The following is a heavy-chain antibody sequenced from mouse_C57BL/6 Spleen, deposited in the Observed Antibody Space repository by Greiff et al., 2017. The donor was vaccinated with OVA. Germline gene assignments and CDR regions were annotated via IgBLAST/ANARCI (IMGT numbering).Heavy chain of an antibody. V-gene: IGHV7-3*01. J-gene: IGHJ2*01. Sequence: EVKLVESGGGLVQPGGSLSLSCAASGFTFTDYYMSWVRQPPGKALEWLGFIRNKANGYTTEYSASVKGRFTISRDNSQSILYLQMNALRAEDSATYSCARYGSITTVVAYYFDYWGQGTTLTVSS. CDR2: IRNKANGYTT. CDR3: ARYGSITTVVAYYFDY. CDR1: GFTFTDYY. D-gene: IGHD1-1*01.